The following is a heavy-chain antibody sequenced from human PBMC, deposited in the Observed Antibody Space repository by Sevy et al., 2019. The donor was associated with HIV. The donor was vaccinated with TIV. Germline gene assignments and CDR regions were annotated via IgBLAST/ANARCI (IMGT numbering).Heavy chain of an antibody. CDR2: IDRSGSTI. Sequence: GGSLLSCAASGFTFSSYAMHWIRQAPGKGLEWVSYIDRSGSTINYADSVKGRFTISRDNAKKSVYLQINSLRAEDTAVYYCARENTMIEEPGWFDPWGQGTLVTVSS. D-gene: IGHD3-22*01. J-gene: IGHJ5*02. CDR1: GFTFSSYA. CDR3: ARENTMIEEPGWFDP. V-gene: IGHV3-48*03.